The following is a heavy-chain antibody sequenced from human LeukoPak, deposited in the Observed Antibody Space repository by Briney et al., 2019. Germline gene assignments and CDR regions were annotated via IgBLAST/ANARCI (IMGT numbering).Heavy chain of an antibody. CDR3: ARVGGQLEPHPAFDI. CDR2: IYHSGST. D-gene: IGHD1-1*01. V-gene: IGHV4-4*02. J-gene: IGHJ3*02. CDR1: GGSISSSNW. Sequence: SETLSLTCAVSGGSISSSNWWSWVRQPPGKGLEWIGEIYHSGSTNYNPSLKSRVTISVDKSKNQFSLKLSSVTAADTAVYYCARVGGQLEPHPAFDIWGQGTMVTVSS.